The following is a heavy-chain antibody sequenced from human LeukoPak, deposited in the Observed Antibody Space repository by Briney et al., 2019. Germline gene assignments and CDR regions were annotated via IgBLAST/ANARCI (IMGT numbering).Heavy chain of an antibody. CDR3: ARRSDIENFHDS. V-gene: IGHV4-4*07. Sequence: SETLSLTCTVSGGSITTYHWSWLRQPAGKGLEGIGVIYSSGRTNYNPSLKSRVTISLDTSKNQVSLKVSSVTAADTAVYYWARRSDIENFHDSWGQGTLVSVSS. CDR1: GGSITTYH. J-gene: IGHJ4*02. CDR2: IYSSGRT. D-gene: IGHD2-15*01.